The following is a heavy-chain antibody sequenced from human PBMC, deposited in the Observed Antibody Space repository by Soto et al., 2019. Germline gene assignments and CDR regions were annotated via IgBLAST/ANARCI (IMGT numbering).Heavy chain of an antibody. CDR1: GFTFSSYG. CDR2: ISYDGSNK. Sequence: GGSRRLSCAPSGFTFSSYGMHWVRQAPGKGLEWVAVISYDGSNKYYADSVKGRFTISRDNSKNTLYLQMNSLRAEDTAVYYCAKAYTGTGGTPYYGMDVWGQGTTVTVSS. V-gene: IGHV3-30*18. D-gene: IGHD1-26*01. J-gene: IGHJ6*02. CDR3: AKAYTGTGGTPYYGMDV.